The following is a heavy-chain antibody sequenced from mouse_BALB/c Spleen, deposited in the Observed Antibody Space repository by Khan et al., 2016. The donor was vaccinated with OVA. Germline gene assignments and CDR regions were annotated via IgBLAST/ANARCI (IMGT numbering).Heavy chain of an antibody. CDR1: GYTFSSYT. CDR2: INPNNGYT. CDR3: VRDGDEYRNDGWFAY. J-gene: IGHJ3*01. Sequence: VQLVESGAELARPGASVKMSCKTSGYTFSSYTIHWIKLRPGQGLEWIGYINPNNGYTTYNQKFTDKATLTAAKSSTTVYMQLSSLTSDDTAMYNCVRDGDEYRNDGWFAYWGQGTLVTVSA. V-gene: IGHV1-4*01. D-gene: IGHD2-14*01.